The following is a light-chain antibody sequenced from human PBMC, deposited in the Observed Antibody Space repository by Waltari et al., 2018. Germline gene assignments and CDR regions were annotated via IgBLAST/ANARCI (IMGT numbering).Light chain of an antibody. CDR2: DVN. Sequence: QSALTQPASVSGSPGQSITISCTGTSRSVGGYNYVSWYQQHPGKAPKVMIYDVNNRPSGVSNRFSGSKSGNTASLTISGLQAEDEADYYCSSYTSSSTVVFGGGTKLTVL. V-gene: IGLV2-14*03. J-gene: IGLJ2*01. CDR1: SRSVGGYNY. CDR3: SSYTSSSTVV.